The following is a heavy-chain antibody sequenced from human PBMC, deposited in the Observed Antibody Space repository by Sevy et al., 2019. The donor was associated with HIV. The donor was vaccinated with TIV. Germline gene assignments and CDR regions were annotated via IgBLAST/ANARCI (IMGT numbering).Heavy chain of an antibody. Sequence: GGSLRLSCQASGFMFRSYAMYWVRQAPGKGLEWVAYIGFDGSYKYHADSVKGRFNISRDNSNNSLFLEMNSLTPDDTGIYYCARVIGQWLIDTYGMDVWGQGTTVTVSS. CDR3: ARVIGQWLIDTYGMDV. J-gene: IGHJ6*02. CDR1: GFMFRSYA. V-gene: IGHV3-30*04. D-gene: IGHD6-19*01. CDR2: IGFDGSYK.